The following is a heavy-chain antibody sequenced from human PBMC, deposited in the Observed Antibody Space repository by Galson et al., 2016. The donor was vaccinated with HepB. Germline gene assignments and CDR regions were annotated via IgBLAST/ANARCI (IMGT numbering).Heavy chain of an antibody. Sequence: SLRLSCAASGFTFGSYWMTWVRQAPGKGLEWVANIKQDGSTKYYADSAKGRFTISRDNAKNSVYLQMNSLRVEDTAVYYCATDPPWDPDVFDIWGQGTMVTVSS. CDR1: GFTFGSYW. D-gene: IGHD1-26*01. CDR3: ATDPPWDPDVFDI. V-gene: IGHV3-7*03. J-gene: IGHJ3*02. CDR2: IKQDGSTK.